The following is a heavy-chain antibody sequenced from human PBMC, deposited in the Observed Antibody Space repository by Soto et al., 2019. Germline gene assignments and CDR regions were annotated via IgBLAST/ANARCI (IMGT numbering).Heavy chain of an antibody. CDR2: ISGGGDSA. V-gene: IGHV3-23*01. D-gene: IGHD2-15*01. Sequence: EVQLLESGGGLVQPGGSLRLSCAASGFTFSRHAMSWVRKAPGKGLEWVSAISGGGDSAYHADSVKGRFTISRDNSKNTLFLQMNSLRAEDTALYYCAKAGGSTWDYGMDVWGQGTTVTVSS. J-gene: IGHJ6*02. CDR1: GFTFSRHA. CDR3: AKAGGSTWDYGMDV.